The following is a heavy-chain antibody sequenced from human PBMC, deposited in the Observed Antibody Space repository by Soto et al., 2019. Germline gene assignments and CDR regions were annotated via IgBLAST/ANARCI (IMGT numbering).Heavy chain of an antibody. J-gene: IGHJ4*02. Sequence: SETLSLTCTVSGGSVSSGYYYWSWIRQPPGKGLEWIGYIYYIGRTNYNPSLKSRVTISLDTSKNQFSLELTSVTAADTAMYYCARAHVVSDVTFDYSGQGTLVTVSS. D-gene: IGHD2-15*01. CDR3: ARAHVVSDVTFDY. V-gene: IGHV4-61*01. CDR1: GGSVSSGYYY. CDR2: IYYIGRT.